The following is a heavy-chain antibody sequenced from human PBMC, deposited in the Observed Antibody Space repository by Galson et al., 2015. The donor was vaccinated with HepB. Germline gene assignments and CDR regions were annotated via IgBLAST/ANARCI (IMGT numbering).Heavy chain of an antibody. V-gene: IGHV5-51*01. Sequence: SGAEVKKPGESLKISCEGSGYSFSDYWIGWVRQMPGKGLEWMGIIYPGDSETRYSPSFQGQVTMSADKSITTAYLQWSSLKASDTAMYFCAILSGNHYPSAMDAWGQGTTVTVSS. J-gene: IGHJ6*02. D-gene: IGHD5-12*01. CDR2: IYPGDSET. CDR1: GYSFSDYW. CDR3: AILSGNHYPSAMDA.